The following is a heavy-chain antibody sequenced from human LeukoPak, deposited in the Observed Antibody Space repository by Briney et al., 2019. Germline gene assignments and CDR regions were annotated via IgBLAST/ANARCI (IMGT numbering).Heavy chain of an antibody. CDR2: IKQDGSEK. V-gene: IGHV3-7*05. J-gene: IGHJ4*02. Sequence: GGSLRLSCAASGFTFSSYWMSWVRQAPGKGREWVANIKQDGSEKFYVDSVKGRFTISRDNAKSSLYLQMNSLRADDTAVYFCVRGFSYSEDYFDYWGQGTLVTVSS. D-gene: IGHD5-18*01. CDR1: GFTFSSYW. CDR3: VRGFSYSEDYFDY.